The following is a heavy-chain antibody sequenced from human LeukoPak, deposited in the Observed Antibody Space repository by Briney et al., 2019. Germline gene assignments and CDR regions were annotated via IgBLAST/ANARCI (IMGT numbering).Heavy chain of an antibody. Sequence: PSETLSLTCTVSGGSISSSSYYWGWIRQPPGQGLEWIGSIYYSGSTYYNPSLKSRVTISVDTAKNQFSLKLSSVTAADTAVYYCARHGAGPYGSGSYCSSRFDPWGQGTLVTVSS. J-gene: IGHJ5*02. D-gene: IGHD3-10*01. V-gene: IGHV4-39*01. CDR1: GGSISSSSYY. CDR3: ARHGAGPYGSGSYCSSRFDP. CDR2: IYYSGST.